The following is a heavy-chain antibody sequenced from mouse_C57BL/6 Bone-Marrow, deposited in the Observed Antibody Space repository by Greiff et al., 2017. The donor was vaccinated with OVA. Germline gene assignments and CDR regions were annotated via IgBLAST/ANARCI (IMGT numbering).Heavy chain of an antibody. CDR3: APYYSNPGFAY. CDR1: GFTFSSYG. J-gene: IGHJ3*01. V-gene: IGHV5-6*01. CDR2: ISSGGSYT. D-gene: IGHD2-5*01. Sequence: EVQLQESGGDLVKPGGSLKLSCAASGFTFSSYGMSWVRQTPDKRLEWVATISSGGSYTYYPDSVKGRFTISRDNAKNTLYLQMSSLKSEDTAMYYCAPYYSNPGFAYWGQGTLVTVSA.